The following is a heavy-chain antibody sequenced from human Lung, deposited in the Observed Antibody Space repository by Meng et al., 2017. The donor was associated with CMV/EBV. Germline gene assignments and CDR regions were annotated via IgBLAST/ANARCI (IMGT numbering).Heavy chain of an antibody. CDR3: AFSSGADYGSGSRDY. D-gene: IGHD3-10*01. CDR2: MYYSANT. Sequence: LXCTVSGASITSSSYYWGWIRQPPGKGLEWIGSMYYSANTYYNPSLKSRVTISVDTSQNQFSLTLTSVTAADTAVYYCAFSSGADYGSGSRDYWGQGTXVTVSS. J-gene: IGHJ4*02. CDR1: GASITSSSYY. V-gene: IGHV4-39*01.